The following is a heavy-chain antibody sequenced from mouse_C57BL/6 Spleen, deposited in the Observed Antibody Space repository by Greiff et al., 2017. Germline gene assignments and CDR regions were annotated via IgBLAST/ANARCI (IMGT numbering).Heavy chain of an antibody. CDR3: ARGDGSSSFAY. D-gene: IGHD1-1*01. J-gene: IGHJ3*01. CDR1: GYTFPSYW. Sequence: QVQLQQPGAELVKPGASVTMSCKASGYTFPSYWITWVKQRPGQGLEWIGDIYPGSGSTNYNEKFKSKATLTVDTSSSTAYMQLSSLTSEDSAVYYCARGDGSSSFAYWGQGTLVTVSA. CDR2: IYPGSGST. V-gene: IGHV1-55*01.